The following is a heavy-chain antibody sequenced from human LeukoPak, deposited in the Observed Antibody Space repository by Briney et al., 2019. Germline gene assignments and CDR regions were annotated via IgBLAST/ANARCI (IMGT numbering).Heavy chain of an antibody. CDR1: GFTFSSYS. CDR3: AREGRVSGYDFDC. J-gene: IGHJ4*02. V-gene: IGHV3-74*03. D-gene: IGHD5-12*01. Sequence: GGSLRLSCAASGFTFSSYSTNWVRQAPGKGLEWVSRINSDGSSITYADSVKGRFTISRDNAKNTLYLQMNSLRVEDTAVYYCAREGRVSGYDFDCWGQGTLVTVSS. CDR2: INSDGSSI.